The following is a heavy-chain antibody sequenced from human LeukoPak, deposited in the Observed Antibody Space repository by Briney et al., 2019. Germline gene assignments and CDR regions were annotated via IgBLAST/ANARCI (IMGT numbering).Heavy chain of an antibody. CDR3: AKSPGRYYGSGSYGYFDY. CDR2: ISGSGDSA. Sequence: PGGSLRLSCAASGFTFGTYAMTWVRQAPGKGLEWASSISGSGDSAYYADSVKGRFTISRDNSKNTLYLQMNSLRAEDTAVYYCAKSPGRYYGSGSYGYFDYWGQGTLVTVSS. V-gene: IGHV3-23*01. D-gene: IGHD3-10*01. CDR1: GFTFGTYA. J-gene: IGHJ4*02.